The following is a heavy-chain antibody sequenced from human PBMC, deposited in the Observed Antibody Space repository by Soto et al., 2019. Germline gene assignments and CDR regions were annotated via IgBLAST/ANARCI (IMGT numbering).Heavy chain of an antibody. CDR1: GGTFSSYA. V-gene: IGHV1-69*01. CDR2: IIPISGTA. CDR3: AREIGGYCSSTSCYKYYYGMDV. Sequence: QVQLVQSGAEVKKPGSSVKVSCKASGGTFSSYAISWVRQAPGQGLEWMGGIIPISGTANYAQKFQGRVTITADEQPSTAYMELSSLRSEDTAVYYCAREIGGYCSSTSCYKYYYGMDVWGQGTTVTVSS. J-gene: IGHJ6*02. D-gene: IGHD2-2*02.